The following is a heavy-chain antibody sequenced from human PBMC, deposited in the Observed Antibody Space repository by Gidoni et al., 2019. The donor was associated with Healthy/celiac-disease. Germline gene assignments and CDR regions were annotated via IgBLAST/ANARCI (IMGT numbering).Heavy chain of an antibody. J-gene: IGHJ6*02. CDR1: GFTFSSYA. Sequence: EVQLLESGGGLVQPGGSLRLSCAASGFTFSSYAMSWVRQAPGKGLEWVSAISGSGGSTYYADSVKGRFTISRDNSKNTLYLQMNSLRAEDTAVYYCAKAMEMATITYCGMDVWGQGTTVTVSS. CDR3: AKAMEMATITYCGMDV. D-gene: IGHD5-12*01. V-gene: IGHV3-23*01. CDR2: ISGSGGST.